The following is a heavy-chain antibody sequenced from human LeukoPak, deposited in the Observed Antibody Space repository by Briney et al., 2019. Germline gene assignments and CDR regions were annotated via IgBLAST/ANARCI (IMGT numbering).Heavy chain of an antibody. CDR1: GYTLTELS. V-gene: IGHV1-24*01. Sequence: GASVKVSCKVSGYTLTELSMHWVRQAPGKGLEWMGGFDPEDGETIYAQKFQGRVTMTEDTSTDTAYMELSSLRSEDTAVYYCARGSSSWYWGDNWFVPWGQGTLVTVSS. D-gene: IGHD6-13*01. CDR2: FDPEDGET. J-gene: IGHJ5*02. CDR3: ARGSSSWYWGDNWFVP.